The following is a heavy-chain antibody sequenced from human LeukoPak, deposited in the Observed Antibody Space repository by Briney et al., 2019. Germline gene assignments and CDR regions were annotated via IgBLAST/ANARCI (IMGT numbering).Heavy chain of an antibody. Sequence: SETLSLTCTVSGGSISSYYWSWIRQPAGKGLEWIGRIYTNGDTSYNPSLKSRVTILLDTSQNHFSLRLSSVTATDTAVYYCARGRAGRLSPSNWFDPWGHGTLVTVSS. CDR1: GGSISSYY. J-gene: IGHJ5*02. CDR2: IYTNGDT. CDR3: ARGRAGRLSPSNWFDP. V-gene: IGHV4-4*07. D-gene: IGHD6-19*01.